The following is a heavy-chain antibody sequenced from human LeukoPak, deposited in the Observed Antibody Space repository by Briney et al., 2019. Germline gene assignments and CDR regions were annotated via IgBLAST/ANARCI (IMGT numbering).Heavy chain of an antibody. J-gene: IGHJ4*02. CDR2: IIPIFGTA. V-gene: IGHV1-69*13. D-gene: IGHD4-23*01. CDR3: ARGWLAETTVVTPYNY. CDR1: GGTFSSYA. Sequence: SVKVSCKASGGTFSSYAISWVRQAPGQGLEWMGGIIPIFGTANYAQKFQGRVTITAVESMSTVYMELSSLRSEDTAVYYCARGWLAETTVVTPYNYWGQGTLVTVSS.